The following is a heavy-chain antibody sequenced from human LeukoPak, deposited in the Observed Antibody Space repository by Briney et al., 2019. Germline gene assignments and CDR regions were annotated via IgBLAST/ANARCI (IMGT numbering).Heavy chain of an antibody. CDR2: IFYNGGS. Sequence: PSETLSLTCTVSGDSMSSGGYLWAWLPQHPGKGLAWFGYIFYNGGSYYSPSRQSRLTISVDTSQKQFSLKMSSVTAADTAVYYCVRLTCSGSSCSGGGAFDVWGQGTVITVSS. J-gene: IGHJ3*01. CDR1: GDSMSSGGYL. CDR3: VRLTCSGSSCSGGGAFDV. V-gene: IGHV4-31*03. D-gene: IGHD2-2*01.